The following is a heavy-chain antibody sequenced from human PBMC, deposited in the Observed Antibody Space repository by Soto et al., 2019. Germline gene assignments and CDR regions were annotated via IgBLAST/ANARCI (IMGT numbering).Heavy chain of an antibody. Sequence: RTEPLTLTCTVCGFSLSKARMGMSWIRQPPGKALEWLAHIFSNDEKSYSTSLKSRLTISKDTSKSQVVLTMTNRHPVDTATYYCARSSVAGKSNWFDPWGEGTLVTVSS. D-gene: IGHD6-19*01. J-gene: IGHJ5*02. CDR2: IFSNDEK. CDR3: ARSSVAGKSNWFDP. V-gene: IGHV2-26*01. CDR1: GFSLSKARMG.